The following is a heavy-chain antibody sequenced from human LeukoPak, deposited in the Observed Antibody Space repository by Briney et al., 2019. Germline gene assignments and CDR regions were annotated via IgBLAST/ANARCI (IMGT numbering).Heavy chain of an antibody. J-gene: IGHJ4*02. V-gene: IGHV3-53*01. Sequence: TGGSLRLSCAASGFTVSSNYMSWVRQAPGKGLEWVSVIYSGGSTYYADSVKGRFTISRDNSKNTLYLQMNSLRVEDTALYYCARSVPDYTRFDFWGQGALVTVSS. CDR2: IYSGGST. CDR1: GFTVSSNY. CDR3: ARSVPDYTRFDF. D-gene: IGHD4-11*01.